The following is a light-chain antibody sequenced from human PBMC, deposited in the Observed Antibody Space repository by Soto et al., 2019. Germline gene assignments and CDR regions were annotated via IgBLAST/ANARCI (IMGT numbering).Light chain of an antibody. Sequence: QSALTQPASVSGSPGQSVTISCTGASSDVGAYEHVSWCQQHPGRAPKLILYDVNNRPSGVSNHFSGSKSGNTASLVISGLQAKDEADYYCSSYSTTNILVFGPGTKVNV. CDR2: DVN. CDR3: SSYSTTNILV. CDR1: SSDVGAYEH. V-gene: IGLV2-14*03. J-gene: IGLJ1*01.